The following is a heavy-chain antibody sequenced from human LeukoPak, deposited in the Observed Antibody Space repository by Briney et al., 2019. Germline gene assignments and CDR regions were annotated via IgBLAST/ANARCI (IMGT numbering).Heavy chain of an antibody. CDR1: GGTFSSYA. J-gene: IGHJ4*02. Sequence: ASVKVSCKASGGTFSSYAISWVRQAPGQGFEWMGRIIPIFGTANYAQKFQGRVTITADRSTSTAYMELSSLRSEDTAVYYCARDSSILRGIFDYWGQGTLVTVSS. CDR2: IIPIFGTA. V-gene: IGHV1-69*06. D-gene: IGHD2-21*01. CDR3: ARDSSILRGIFDY.